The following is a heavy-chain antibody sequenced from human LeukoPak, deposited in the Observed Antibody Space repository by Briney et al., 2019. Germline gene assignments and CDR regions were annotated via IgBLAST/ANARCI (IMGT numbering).Heavy chain of an antibody. V-gene: IGHV4-34*01. D-gene: IGHD3-10*01. Sequence: PSETLSLTCAVYGGSFSGYYWNWIRQPPGKGLEWIGEINHGGDTNYNPSLKSRVTISVDTSKKQFSLKVRSVTAAETAVYYCARAEIELQWFGESKPKRFDYWGQGTLVTVSS. CDR3: ARAEIELQWFGESKPKRFDY. CDR1: GGSFSGYY. CDR2: INHGGDT. J-gene: IGHJ4*02.